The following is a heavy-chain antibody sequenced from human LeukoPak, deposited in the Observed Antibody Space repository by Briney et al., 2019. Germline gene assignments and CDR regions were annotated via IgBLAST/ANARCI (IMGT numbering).Heavy chain of an antibody. Sequence: GGSLRLSCAASGFIFSNAWMSWVRQAPGKGLEWVGHIKSKTDGGTTDYDAPEKGRFTISRDDSKNTLYQQMNNQKTEDTAVYYCTATYYYDSGSYYMRSSDNWGQGTLVTVSS. D-gene: IGHD3-10*01. J-gene: IGHJ4*02. V-gene: IGHV3-15*01. CDR1: GFIFSNAW. CDR3: TATYYYDSGSYYMRSSDN. CDR2: IKSKTDGGTT.